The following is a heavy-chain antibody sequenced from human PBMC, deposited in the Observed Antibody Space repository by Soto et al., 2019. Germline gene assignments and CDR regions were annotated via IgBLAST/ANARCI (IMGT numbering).Heavy chain of an antibody. CDR3: VKDRYNSGWSYFDS. Sequence: GVSLRLSCSASGFTFSSYAMHWVRQAPGKGLECVSTIGSDGGSTYYADSVKGRFTISRDNSKNTLSLQMSSLRAADTAVYYCVKDRYNSGWSYFDSCGQGTLVTV. J-gene: IGHJ4*02. CDR2: IGSDGGST. CDR1: GFTFSSYA. D-gene: IGHD6-19*01. V-gene: IGHV3-64D*06.